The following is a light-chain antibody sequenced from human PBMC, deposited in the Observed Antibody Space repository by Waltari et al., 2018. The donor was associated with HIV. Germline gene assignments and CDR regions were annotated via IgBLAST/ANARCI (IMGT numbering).Light chain of an antibody. V-gene: IGLV8-61*01. J-gene: IGLJ3*02. CDR3: VLYMGSGIWV. Sequence: QAVVTQEPSFSVSPGGTVTLTCGLSSGPVSTSYYPSWYQQTPGQAPRTLIYITNSRSSGVPDRFSGSILGNQAALTITGAQADDESDYYCVLYMGSGIWVFGGGTKVTVL. CDR1: SGPVSTSYY. CDR2: ITN.